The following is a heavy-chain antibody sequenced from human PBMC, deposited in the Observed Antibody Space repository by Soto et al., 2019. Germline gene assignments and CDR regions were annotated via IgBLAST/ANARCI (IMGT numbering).Heavy chain of an antibody. V-gene: IGHV4-39*01. CDR3: APFTLSLSGTYGIHV. CDR1: GYSVSRSDYY. D-gene: IGHD3-16*01. CDR2: RFYSGLT. J-gene: IGHJ6*02. Sequence: XGTLPLTCSVSGYSVSRSDYYGARLRPPPGKGRVWLGSRFYSGLTYYNPSLKSRVTLSGDTSKNQFYVRLNSVTAADTAVYYCAPFTLSLSGTYGIHVWGQGATVTVSS.